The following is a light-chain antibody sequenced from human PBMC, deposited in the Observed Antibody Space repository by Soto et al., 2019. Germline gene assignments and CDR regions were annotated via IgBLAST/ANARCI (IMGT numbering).Light chain of an antibody. CDR3: LQDYNYPVT. J-gene: IGKJ1*01. Sequence: IHVTQSPSTLSGSVGARVTITCRASQSISSYLNWYQQKPGKAPKLLIYAASSLQSGVPSKFSGRGSGTDFTLTISSLQPEDFATYYCLQDYNYPVTVGPGTKVDIK. CDR1: QSISSY. V-gene: IGKV1-6*01. CDR2: AAS.